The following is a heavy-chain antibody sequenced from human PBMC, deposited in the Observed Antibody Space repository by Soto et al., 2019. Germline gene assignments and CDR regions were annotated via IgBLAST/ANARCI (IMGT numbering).Heavy chain of an antibody. Sequence: ELKLEQSGAEVKKPGESLMISCKGSGYRFSSYWVGWVRQTAGKGLEWMGMIHPGDPEIIYSPSFQGQVTISADKSTSTAYVRWSSLKAADDAIYYCASPITIFGVLFLWGQGTLVTVSS. CDR1: GYRFSSYW. V-gene: IGHV5-51*01. CDR3: ASPITIFGVLFL. J-gene: IGHJ4*02. CDR2: IHPGDPEI. D-gene: IGHD3-3*01.